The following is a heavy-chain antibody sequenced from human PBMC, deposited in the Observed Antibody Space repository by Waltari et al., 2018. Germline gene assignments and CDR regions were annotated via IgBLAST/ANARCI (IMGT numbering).Heavy chain of an antibody. Sequence: EVQLLESGGGLVQPGGSLRLSCAASGFTFSSYAMSWVRQAPGKGLGWVSAISGSGGSTYYADSVKGRFTISRDNSKNTLYLQMNSLRAEDTAVYYCATRSYSSSWGYFDYWGQGTLVTVSS. CDR2: ISGSGGST. V-gene: IGHV3-23*01. J-gene: IGHJ4*02. CDR1: GFTFSSYA. CDR3: ATRSYSSSWGYFDY. D-gene: IGHD6-13*01.